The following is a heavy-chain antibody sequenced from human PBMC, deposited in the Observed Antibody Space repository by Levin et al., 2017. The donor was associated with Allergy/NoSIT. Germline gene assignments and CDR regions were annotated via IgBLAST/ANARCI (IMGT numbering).Heavy chain of an antibody. J-gene: IGHJ6*02. Sequence: PSETLSLTCTVSGGSISGYYWNWIRQPPGKGLEWIGYIYYSGSAKYNPSLKSRVTMSVDTSKNQFSLTLSSVTAADTAMYYCARVLSLGGEKLHSYYYYGMDVWGQGTTVTVSS. V-gene: IGHV4-59*01. CDR3: ARVLSLGGEKLHSYYYYGMDV. D-gene: IGHD3-10*01. CDR1: GGSISGYY. CDR2: IYYSGSA.